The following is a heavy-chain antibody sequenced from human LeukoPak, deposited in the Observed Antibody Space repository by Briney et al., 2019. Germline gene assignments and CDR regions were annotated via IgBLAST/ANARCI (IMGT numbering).Heavy chain of an antibody. CDR2: IRYDGSNK. CDR1: GFTFSSYG. J-gene: IGHJ4*02. CDR3: AKDRNGIAVYYFDY. V-gene: IGHV3-30*02. D-gene: IGHD6-19*01. Sequence: PGGSLRLSCAASGFTFSSYGMHWVRQAPGKGLEWVAFIRYDGSNKYYADSVKGRFTISRDNSKNTLYLQMNSLRAEDTAVYYCAKDRNGIAVYYFDYWGQGTLVTVSS.